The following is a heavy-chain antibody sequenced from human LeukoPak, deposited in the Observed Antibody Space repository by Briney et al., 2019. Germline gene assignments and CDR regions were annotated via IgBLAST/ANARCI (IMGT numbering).Heavy chain of an antibody. J-gene: IGHJ3*02. CDR1: GFIFSTYA. Sequence: GTSLRLSCEASGFIFSTYAFHWVRQAPGKGPECMAFITYAGSDTYFADSVKGRFTLSRDNSKNALYLQMNSLRTADTAVYYCARPGGYAFDIWGQGTMVTVSS. D-gene: IGHD3-10*01. CDR2: ITYAGSDT. CDR3: ARPGGYAFDI. V-gene: IGHV3-30*04.